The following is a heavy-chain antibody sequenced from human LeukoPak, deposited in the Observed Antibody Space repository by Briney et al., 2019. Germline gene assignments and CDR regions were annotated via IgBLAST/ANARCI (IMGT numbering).Heavy chain of an antibody. V-gene: IGHV3-23*01. Sequence: GGSLRLSCAASGFTFSSYAMSWVRQAPGKGLEWVSAISGSGGSTYYADSVKGRFTISRDNSKNTLYLQMDSLRAEDTAVYYCAKDHDGGNSDYYHYYMDVWGKGTTVTVSS. CDR1: GFTFSSYA. D-gene: IGHD4-23*01. J-gene: IGHJ6*03. CDR3: AKDHDGGNSDYYHYYMDV. CDR2: ISGSGGST.